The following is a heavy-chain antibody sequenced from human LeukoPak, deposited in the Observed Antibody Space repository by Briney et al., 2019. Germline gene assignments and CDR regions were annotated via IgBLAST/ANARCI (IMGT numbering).Heavy chain of an antibody. CDR2: LSGSGEYT. CDR3: ATITYFDYIWGRFVS. CDR1: GFTFSSYA. D-gene: IGHD3-16*01. Sequence: GSLRLSCAASGFTFSSYALSWVRQAPGKGLEWVSALSGSGEYTYSADSVKGRFTISRDNSKNMLYLQMNSLRAEDTAVYYCATITYFDYIWGRFVSWGQGTLVTVSS. J-gene: IGHJ4*02. V-gene: IGHV3-23*01.